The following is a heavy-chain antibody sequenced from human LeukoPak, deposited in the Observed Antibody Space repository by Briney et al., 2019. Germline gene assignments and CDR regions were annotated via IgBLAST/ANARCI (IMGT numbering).Heavy chain of an antibody. J-gene: IGHJ5*02. CDR2: ISYDGSNK. V-gene: IGHV3-30*18. Sequence: PGRSLRLSCAASGFTFSSYGMHWVRQAPGKGLEWVAVISYDGSNKYYADSVKGRFTISRDNSKNTLYLQMNSLRAEDTAVYYCAKRDFWSGYYSLWFDPWGQGTLVTVSS. CDR1: GFTFSSYG. D-gene: IGHD3-3*01. CDR3: AKRDFWSGYYSLWFDP.